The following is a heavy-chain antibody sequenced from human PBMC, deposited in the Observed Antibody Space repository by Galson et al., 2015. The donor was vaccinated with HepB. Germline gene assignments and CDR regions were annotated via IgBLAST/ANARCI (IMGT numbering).Heavy chain of an antibody. V-gene: IGHV1-69*05. D-gene: IGHD3-10*01. Sequence: SVKVSCKASGGTSSSYAISWVRQAPGQGLEWMGGIIPIFGTANYAQKFQGRVTITTDESTSTAYMELSSLRSEDTAVYYCARVGKYYYARWGAFDIWGQGTMVTVSS. J-gene: IGHJ3*02. CDR2: IIPIFGTA. CDR3: ARVGKYYYARWGAFDI. CDR1: GGTSSSYA.